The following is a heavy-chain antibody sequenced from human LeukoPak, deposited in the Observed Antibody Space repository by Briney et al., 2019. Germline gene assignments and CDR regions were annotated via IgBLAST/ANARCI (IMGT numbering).Heavy chain of an antibody. CDR3: AKDREGLGNDYFDY. CDR2: ISWNSGSI. CDR1: GFTFDDYA. J-gene: IGHJ4*02. V-gene: IGHV3-9*01. Sequence: GRSLRLSCAASGFTFDDYAMHWVRQAPGKGLEWVSGISWNSGSIGYADPVKGRFTISRDNAKSSLYLQMNSLRAEDTALYYCAKDREGLGNDYFDYWGQGTLVTVSS.